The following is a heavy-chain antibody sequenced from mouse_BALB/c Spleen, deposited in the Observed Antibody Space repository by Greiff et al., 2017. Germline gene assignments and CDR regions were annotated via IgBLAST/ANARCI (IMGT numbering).Heavy chain of an antibody. CDR2: ISYSGST. J-gene: IGHJ4*01. Sequence: EVHLVESGPGLVKPSQSLSLTCTVTGYSITSDYAWNWIRQFPGNQLEWMGYISYSGSTSYNPSLKSRISITRDTSKNQFFLQLNSVTTEDTATYYCARRGVYYYGSSYYYAMDYWGQGTSVTVSS. CDR3: ARRGVYYYGSSYYYAMDY. V-gene: IGHV3-2*02. CDR1: GYSITSDYA. D-gene: IGHD1-1*01.